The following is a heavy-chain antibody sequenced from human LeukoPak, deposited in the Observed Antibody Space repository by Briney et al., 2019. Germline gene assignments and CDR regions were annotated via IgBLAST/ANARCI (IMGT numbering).Heavy chain of an antibody. D-gene: IGHD3-22*01. CDR2: IYTSGST. CDR1: GGSISSYY. V-gene: IGHV4-4*07. J-gene: IGHJ4*02. Sequence: PSETLSLTCTVSGGSISSYYWSWIRQPAGKGLEWIGRIYTSGSTNYNPSLKSRVTMSVDTSKNQFSLNLSSVTAADTAVYYCARDRYYYDSSGPYYFDYWGQGTLVTVSS. CDR3: ARDRYYYDSSGPYYFDY.